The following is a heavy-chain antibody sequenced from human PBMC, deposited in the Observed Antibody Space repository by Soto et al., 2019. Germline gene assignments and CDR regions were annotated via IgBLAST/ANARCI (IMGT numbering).Heavy chain of an antibody. CDR3: VYWVSAHFDY. V-gene: IGHV3-23*01. D-gene: IGHD2-8*01. Sequence: DVQLWESGGGLLQPGGSVRLSCAASGVTSGDLGMSWVRQCPGRGLEWVSTISRDGAKRHYADSVNGRFSISRDNTRNTVDLHMAKMSAEDTARSSVVYWVSAHFDYWGQGIVVXXSS. J-gene: IGHJ4*02. CDR1: GVTSGDLG. CDR2: ISRDGAKR.